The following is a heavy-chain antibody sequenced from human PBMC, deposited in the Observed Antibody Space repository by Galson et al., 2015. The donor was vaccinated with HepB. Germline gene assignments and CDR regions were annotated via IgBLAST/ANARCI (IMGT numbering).Heavy chain of an antibody. V-gene: IGHV3-30*09. CDR3: ARTFYCDY. CDR2: ISSGGDKK. CDR1: GFTFGSYA. J-gene: IGHJ4*02. Sequence: SLRLSCAVSGFTFGSYAFLWVRQAPGKGLEWLAVISSGGDKKYYADSVKGRFAISRDNSKNTLYMQVDSLRPEDTAVYYCARTFYCDYWGQGTLVTVSS.